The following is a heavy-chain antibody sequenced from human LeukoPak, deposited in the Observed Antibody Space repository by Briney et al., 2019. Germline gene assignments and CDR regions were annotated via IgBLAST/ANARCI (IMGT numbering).Heavy chain of an antibody. CDR3: ADGEGRPLNY. Sequence: GGSLRLSCVASGFTFSSYWMSWVRQAPGKGLEWVANIKEDGSEKYYVDSVKGRFAISRDNAKNSLYLQMNSLRAEDTAVYYCADGEGRPLNYWGRGILVTVSS. V-gene: IGHV3-7*01. CDR1: GFTFSSYW. CDR2: IKEDGSEK. D-gene: IGHD3-3*01. J-gene: IGHJ4*02.